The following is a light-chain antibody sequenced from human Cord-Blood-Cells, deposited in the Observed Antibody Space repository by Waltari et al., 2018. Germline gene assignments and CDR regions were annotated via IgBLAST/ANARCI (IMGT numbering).Light chain of an antibody. CDR2: KES. CDR1: ALPKQY. V-gene: IGLV3-25*03. J-gene: IGLJ3*02. CDR3: QSADSSGTYPV. Sequence: SYELTQPPSVSVSPGQTARITCSGDALPKQYAYWYQQKPGQAPVRVIYKESERPSGIPERFSGSSSGTTVTLTISGVQAEDEADYYCQSADSSGTYPVFGGGTKLTVL.